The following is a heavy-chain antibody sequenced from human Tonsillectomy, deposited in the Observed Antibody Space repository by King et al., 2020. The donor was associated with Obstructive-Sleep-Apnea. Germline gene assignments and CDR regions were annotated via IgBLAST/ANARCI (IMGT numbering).Heavy chain of an antibody. V-gene: IGHV3-23*04. CDR1: GFTFSTYA. J-gene: IGHJ6*02. CDR2: ISGSGFRT. Sequence: VQLVESGGGLVQPGGSVRLSCAASGFTFSTYAMNWVRQAPGKGLEWVSDISGSGFRTYYADSVKGRFTISRDNSKNTLYLQMNSLRVEDTAVFYCAKDLGSSGYSPGDGMDVWVQGTTVTVSS. CDR3: AKDLGSSGYSPGDGMDV. D-gene: IGHD5-18*01.